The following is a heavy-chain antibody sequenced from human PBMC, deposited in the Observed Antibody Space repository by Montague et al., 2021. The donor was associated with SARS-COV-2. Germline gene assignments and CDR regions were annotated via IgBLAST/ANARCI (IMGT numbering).Heavy chain of an antibody. Sequence: SETLSLTCTVSGGSISSSNYYWGWIRQPPGKRLEWIGSIYYSGTTYYNPSLQSRVTISVDTSKKQFSLKLSSVTAADTAVYYCARETCPSGWFHQFDYWGQGTLVTVSS. CDR2: IYYSGTT. CDR3: ARETCPSGWFHQFDY. V-gene: IGHV4-39*02. J-gene: IGHJ4*02. CDR1: GGSISSSNYY. D-gene: IGHD6-19*01.